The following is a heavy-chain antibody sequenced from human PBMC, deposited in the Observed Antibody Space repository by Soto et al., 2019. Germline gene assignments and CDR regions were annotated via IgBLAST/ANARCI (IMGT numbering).Heavy chain of an antibody. CDR2: IYIDGST. CDR3: AATRLGY. V-gene: IGHV3-53*04. D-gene: IGHD5-12*01. CDR1: GFTVSSNY. Sequence: EVQLVESGGGLVQPGGSLRLSCAASGFTVSSNYMSWVRQAPGKGLEWVSVIYIDGSTYYADSVKGRFTISRHNSKNPLYLQMNRLRAEDTAVYYCAATRLGYWGQGTLVTVSS. J-gene: IGHJ4*02.